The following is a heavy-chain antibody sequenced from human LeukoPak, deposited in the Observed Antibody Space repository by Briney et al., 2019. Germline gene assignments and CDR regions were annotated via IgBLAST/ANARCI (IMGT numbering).Heavy chain of an antibody. CDR3: ARENLDTATVTYGY. D-gene: IGHD5-18*01. CDR2: INPSGGST. J-gene: IGHJ4*02. V-gene: IGHV1-46*01. CDR1: GYTSTSYY. Sequence: GASAKVSCKASGYTSTSYYMHWVRQAAGQWLEWMGIINPSGGSTSYAQKFQGRVTMTRDTSTSTVYMELSSLRSEDTAVYYCARENLDTATVTYGYWGQGTLVTVSS.